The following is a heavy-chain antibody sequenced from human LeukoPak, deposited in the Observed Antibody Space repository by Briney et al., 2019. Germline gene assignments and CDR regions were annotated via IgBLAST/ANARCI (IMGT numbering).Heavy chain of an antibody. CDR1: GFTFNHYT. CDR2: IGWDGGTT. V-gene: IGHV3-43*01. CDR3: SKAGDGYKPYYFDY. Sequence: GGSLRLSCAASGFTFNHYTMHWVRQAPGKALEWVSLIGWDGGTTNYADSVEGLFTISRDNSKSALYLQMNSLRSEDTGFYYCSKAGDGYKPYYFDYWGRGTLVTVSS. J-gene: IGHJ4*02. D-gene: IGHD5-24*01.